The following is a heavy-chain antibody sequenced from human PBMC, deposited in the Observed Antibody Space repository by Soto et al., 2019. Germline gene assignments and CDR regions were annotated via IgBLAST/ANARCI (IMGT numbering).Heavy chain of an antibody. CDR3: ARDSPIYYGSGSYYKTHYMDV. CDR2: ISSSGSTI. CDR1: GFTFSDYY. Sequence: SGGSLRLSCAAPGFTFSDYYISWVPQAPGEGLEWVSYISSSGSTIYYADSVKGRFTISRDNAKNSLYLQMNSLRAEDTAVYYCARDSPIYYGSGSYYKTHYMDVWGKGTTVTV. J-gene: IGHJ6*03. V-gene: IGHV3-11*01. D-gene: IGHD3-10*01.